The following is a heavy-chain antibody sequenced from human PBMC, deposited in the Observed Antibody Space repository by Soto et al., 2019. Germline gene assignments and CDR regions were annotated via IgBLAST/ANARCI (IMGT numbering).Heavy chain of an antibody. V-gene: IGHV4-59*01. D-gene: IGHD6-6*01. CDR1: GGSISSYY. CDR3: AREYSSSNYYYGMDV. Sequence: SETLSLTCTVSGGSISSYYWSWIRQPPGKGLEWIGYIYYSGSTNYNPSLKSRVTISVDTSKNQFSLKLSSVTAADTAVYYCAREYSSSNYYYGMDVWGQGTTVTVSS. CDR2: IYYSGST. J-gene: IGHJ6*02.